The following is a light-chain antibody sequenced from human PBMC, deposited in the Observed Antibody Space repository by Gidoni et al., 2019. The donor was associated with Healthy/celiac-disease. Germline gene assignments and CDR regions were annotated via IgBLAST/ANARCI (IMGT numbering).Light chain of an antibody. CDR2: QDS. CDR1: KLGDKY. J-gene: IGLJ2*01. V-gene: IGLV3-1*01. Sequence: SYELTQPPSVSVSPGQTASITCSGEKLGDKYACWYQQKPGQSPVLVIDQDSKRPSGIPERVSGSNSGNTATLTIGGTQAMDEANYYCQAWDSRTPVVFGGGTKLTVL. CDR3: QAWDSRTPVV.